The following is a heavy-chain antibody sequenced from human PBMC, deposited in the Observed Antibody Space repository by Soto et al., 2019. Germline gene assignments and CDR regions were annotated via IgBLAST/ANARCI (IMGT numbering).Heavy chain of an antibody. J-gene: IGHJ6*02. CDR1: GFTFSDYY. D-gene: IGHD2-8*01. V-gene: IGHV3-11*01. Sequence: GGSLRLSCAASGFTFSDYYMSWIRQAPGKGLEWVSYISSSGSTIYYADSVKGRFTISRDNAKNSLYLQMNSLRAEDTALYYCARDRRDQDIVLMVYAIRSASYYYGMDGWGQGTTVTVSS. CDR3: ARDRRDQDIVLMVYAIRSASYYYGMDG. CDR2: ISSSGSTI.